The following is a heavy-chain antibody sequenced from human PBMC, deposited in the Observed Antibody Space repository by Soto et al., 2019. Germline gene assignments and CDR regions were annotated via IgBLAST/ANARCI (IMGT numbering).Heavy chain of an antibody. D-gene: IGHD4-17*01. V-gene: IGHV4-39*07. CDR1: GCSISSSSYY. CDR3: ARQKVSRFYGEVDFFDY. J-gene: IGHJ4*02. Sequence: PSETLSLTCTVSGCSISSSSYYWGWIRQPPGKGLEWIGSIYYSGSTYYNLSLKSRVTISIDTSNKHLSLHLSSVTAADTAVYYCARQKVSRFYGEVDFFDYWGLGTLVTVSS. CDR2: IYYSGST.